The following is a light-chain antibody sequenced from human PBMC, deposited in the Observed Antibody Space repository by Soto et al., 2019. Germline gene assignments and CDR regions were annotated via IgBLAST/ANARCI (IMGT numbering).Light chain of an antibody. CDR1: SGHSNYA. CDR2: LNSDDSH. CDR3: QTWGTGIQV. J-gene: IGLJ2*01. V-gene: IGLV4-69*01. Sequence: QLVLTQSPSASASLGASVKLTCTLSSGHSNYAIAWHLQQPEKGPRYLMKLNSDDSHSKGDGIPDRFSGSSSGTERYLTISSLQSEDEADYYCQTWGTGIQVFGGGTKLTVL.